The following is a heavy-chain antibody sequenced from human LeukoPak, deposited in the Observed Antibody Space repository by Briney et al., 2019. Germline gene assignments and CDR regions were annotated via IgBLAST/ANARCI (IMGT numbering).Heavy chain of an antibody. CDR2: MNPNSGNT. J-gene: IGHJ5*02. CDR3: ASGYYDSSGYYYANWFDP. D-gene: IGHD3-22*01. CDR1: GYTFTSYD. V-gene: IGHV1-8*01. Sequence: ASVKVSCKASGYTFTSYDINWVRQATGQGLEWRGWMNPNSGNTGYAQKFQGRVTMTRNTSISTAYMELSSLRSEDTAVYYCASGYYDSSGYYYANWFDPWGQGTLVTVSS.